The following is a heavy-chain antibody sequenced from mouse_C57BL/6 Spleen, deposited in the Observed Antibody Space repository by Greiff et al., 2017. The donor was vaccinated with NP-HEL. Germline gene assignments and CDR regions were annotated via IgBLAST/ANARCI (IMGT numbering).Heavy chain of an antibody. J-gene: IGHJ4*01. Sequence: QVQLQQSGAELVRPGTSVKVSCKASGYAFTNYLIEWVKQRPGQGLEWIGVINPGSGGTNYNEKFKGKATLTADKSSSTAYMQLSSLTSEDSAVYFCARDDDAMDYWGQGTSVTVSS. D-gene: IGHD2-12*01. V-gene: IGHV1-54*01. CDR3: ARDDDAMDY. CDR1: GYAFTNYL. CDR2: INPGSGGT.